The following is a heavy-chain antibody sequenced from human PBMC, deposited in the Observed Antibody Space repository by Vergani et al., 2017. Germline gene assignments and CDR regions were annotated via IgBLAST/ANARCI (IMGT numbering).Heavy chain of an antibody. D-gene: IGHD4-17*01. V-gene: IGHV4-38-2*02. Sequence: QVQLQESGPGLVKPSETLSLTCTVSGYSISSGYYWGWIRQPPGKGLEWFGSIYHSGSTYYNPSLKSRVTISVDTSKNQFSLKLSSVTAADTAVYYCARTTVTTTVFDYWGQGTLVTVSS. CDR1: GYSISSGYY. J-gene: IGHJ4*02. CDR3: ARTTVTTTVFDY. CDR2: IYHSGST.